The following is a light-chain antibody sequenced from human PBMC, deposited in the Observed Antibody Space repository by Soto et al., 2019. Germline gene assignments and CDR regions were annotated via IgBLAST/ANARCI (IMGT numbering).Light chain of an antibody. CDR1: SRDVGRYNY. CDR2: EVS. Sequence: QSVLTQPASVSGSPGQSITISCSGTSRDVGRYNYVSWYQQHPGKAPRLMIYEVSNRPSGVSFRFSGSKSGNTASLTISGLQAEDEADYYCSSYTARGTRVFGTGTKLTVL. J-gene: IGLJ1*01. CDR3: SSYTARGTRV. V-gene: IGLV2-14*01.